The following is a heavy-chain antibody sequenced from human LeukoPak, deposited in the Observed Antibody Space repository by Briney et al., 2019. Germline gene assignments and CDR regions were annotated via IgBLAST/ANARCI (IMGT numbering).Heavy chain of an antibody. Sequence: GGSLRLSCAASVFTVSSNYMSWVRQAPGKGLEWVSVIYSGGSTYYADSVKGRFTISRDNSKNTLYLQMNSLRAEDTAVYYCARDTIYYFDYWGQGTLVTVSS. D-gene: IGHD3-10*01. J-gene: IGHJ4*02. CDR2: IYSGGST. V-gene: IGHV3-66*01. CDR3: ARDTIYYFDY. CDR1: VFTVSSNY.